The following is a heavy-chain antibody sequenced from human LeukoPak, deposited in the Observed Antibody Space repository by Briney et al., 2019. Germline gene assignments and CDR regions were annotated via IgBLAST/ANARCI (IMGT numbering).Heavy chain of an antibody. CDR2: ISYDGSNK. V-gene: IGHV3-30-3*01. D-gene: IGHD6-19*01. CDR3: ARVNRRGDSSGWYVDWFDP. Sequence: GGSLRLSCAASGFTFSSYAMHWVRQAPGKGLEWVAVISYDGSNKYYADSVKGRFTISRDNSKNTLYLQMNSLRAEDTSVYYCARVNRRGDSSGWYVDWFDPWGQGTLVTVSS. CDR1: GFTFSSYA. J-gene: IGHJ5*02.